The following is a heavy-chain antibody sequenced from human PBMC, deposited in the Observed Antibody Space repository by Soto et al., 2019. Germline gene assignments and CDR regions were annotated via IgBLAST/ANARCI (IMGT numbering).Heavy chain of an antibody. J-gene: IGHJ6*03. V-gene: IGHV4-59*08. Sequence: SETLSLTCTVSGGSISSYYSSWIRQPPGKGLEWIGYIYYSGSTNYNPSLKSRVTISVDTSKNQFSLKLSSVTAADTAVYYCARGHYDFWSGYPNYYYYYMDVWGKGTTVTVSS. CDR1: GGSISSYY. D-gene: IGHD3-3*01. CDR2: IYYSGST. CDR3: ARGHYDFWSGYPNYYYYYMDV.